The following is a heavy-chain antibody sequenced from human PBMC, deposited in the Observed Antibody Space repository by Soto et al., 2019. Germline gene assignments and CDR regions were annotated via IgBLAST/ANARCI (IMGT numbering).Heavy chain of an antibody. CDR2: ISYDGSNK. Sequence: GGSLRLSCAASGFTFSSYGMHWVRQAPGKGLEWVAVISYDGSNKYYADSVKGRFTISRDNSKNTLYLQMNSLGAEDTAVYYCAKGGNRRYCSSTSCSPFSWGQGTLVTVSS. CDR3: AKGGNRRYCSSTSCSPFS. J-gene: IGHJ5*02. V-gene: IGHV3-30*18. D-gene: IGHD2-2*01. CDR1: GFTFSSYG.